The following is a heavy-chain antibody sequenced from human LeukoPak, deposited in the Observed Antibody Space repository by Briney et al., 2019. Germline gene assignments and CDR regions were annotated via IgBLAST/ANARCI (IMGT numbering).Heavy chain of an antibody. D-gene: IGHD3-16*02. CDR1: GGSFSGYY. Sequence: KPSETLSLTCAVYGGSFSGYYWSWIRQPPGKGLEWIGEINHSGSTNYNPSLKSRVTISVDTSKNQFSLKLSSVTAADTAVYYCARDRDYYDMDVWGKGTTVTIS. J-gene: IGHJ6*03. CDR2: INHSGST. V-gene: IGHV4-34*01. CDR3: ARDRDYYDMDV.